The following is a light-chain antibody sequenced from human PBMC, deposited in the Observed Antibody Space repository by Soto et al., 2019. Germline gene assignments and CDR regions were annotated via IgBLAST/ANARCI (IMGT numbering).Light chain of an antibody. CDR1: QSITTW. Sequence: DIQMTQSPSTLSASVGDRVTITCRASQSITTWLAWYQQKPGKAPRLLIYDASSLESGVPSGFSGSGSGTEFTLTISSLQPDDFATYYCQQYDSSPWTFDQGTKVEIK. CDR2: DAS. J-gene: IGKJ1*01. V-gene: IGKV1-5*01. CDR3: QQYDSSPWT.